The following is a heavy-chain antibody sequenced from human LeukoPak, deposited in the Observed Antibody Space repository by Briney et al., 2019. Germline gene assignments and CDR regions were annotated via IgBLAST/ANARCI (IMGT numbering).Heavy chain of an antibody. CDR1: GYSFTSHD. J-gene: IGHJ3*02. V-gene: IGHV1-8*01. Sequence: ASVKVSCKASGYSFTSHDINWVRQATGQGLKWMGWMNSNTGYTGYAQKFQGRVTMTRSSSISTAYMELSSLRSEDTAVYYCARAIVEANSQYGFAIWGQGTMVTVSS. CDR3: ARAIVEANSQYGFAI. D-gene: IGHD1-26*01. CDR2: MNSNTGYT.